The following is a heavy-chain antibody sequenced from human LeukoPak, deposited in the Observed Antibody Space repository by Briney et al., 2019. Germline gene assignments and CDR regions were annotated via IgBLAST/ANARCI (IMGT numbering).Heavy chain of an antibody. J-gene: IGHJ5*02. Sequence: KPSETLSLTCTVSGGSINNYSWSWIRQFPGKGLEWIGSVLYSGSTNYNPSLKSRVTISVDTSMNQFSLKLTSVSAADTAVYYCARDPFRERFGAFDPWGQGTLVTVSS. CDR3: ARDPFRERFGAFDP. V-gene: IGHV4-59*01. CDR2: VLYSGST. D-gene: IGHD3-16*01. CDR1: GGSINNYS.